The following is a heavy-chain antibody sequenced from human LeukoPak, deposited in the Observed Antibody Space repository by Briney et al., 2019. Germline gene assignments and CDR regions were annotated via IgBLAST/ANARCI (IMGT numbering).Heavy chain of an antibody. CDR3: ARDGTDYGRPYYFDY. CDR1: GFTFSSYG. V-gene: IGHV3-30*02. CDR2: IRYDGSNK. Sequence: TGGSLRLSCSACGFTFSSYGTHWVRQAPGKGLEWLAFIRYDGSNKYYADSVKGRFTISRDNSKNTLYLQMNSLRAEDTAVYYCARDGTDYGRPYYFDYWGQGSLVTVSS. D-gene: IGHD4-17*01. J-gene: IGHJ4*02.